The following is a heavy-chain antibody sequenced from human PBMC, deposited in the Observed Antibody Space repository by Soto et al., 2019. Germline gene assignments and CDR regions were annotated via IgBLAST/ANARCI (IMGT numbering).Heavy chain of an antibody. CDR2: ISYDGSNK. J-gene: IGHJ3*02. Sequence: GGSLRLSCAASGFTFSSYGMHWVRQAPSKGLEWVAVISYDGSNKYYADSVKGRFTISRDNSKNTLYLQMNSLRAEDTAVYYCAKDNGPGSYRHDAFDIWGQGTMVTVSS. CDR1: GFTFSSYG. CDR3: AKDNGPGSYRHDAFDI. D-gene: IGHD3-16*02. V-gene: IGHV3-30*18.